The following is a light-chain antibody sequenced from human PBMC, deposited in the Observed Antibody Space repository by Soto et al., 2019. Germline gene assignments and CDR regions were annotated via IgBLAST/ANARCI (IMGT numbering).Light chain of an antibody. J-gene: IGKJ1*01. CDR1: QSVSSY. V-gene: IGKV3-11*01. Sequence: EIVLTQSPATLSLSPGERATFSCRASQSVSSYLAWYQQKPGQAPRLLIYDASNRATGIPARFSGSGSGTDFTLTISSLEPEDFAVYYCQQRSNWPTWTFGQGTKV. CDR2: DAS. CDR3: QQRSNWPTWT.